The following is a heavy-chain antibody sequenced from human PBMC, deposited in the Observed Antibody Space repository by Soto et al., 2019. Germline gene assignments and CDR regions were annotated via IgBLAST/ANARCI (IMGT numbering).Heavy chain of an antibody. J-gene: IGHJ5*02. CDR1: RGTFSSYA. Sequence: ASVKVSCKACRGTFSSYAISSLRPAPGQGVEWMGWIIPIFGTANYAQKFQRRVTITADEYTSTAYMELSSLRSEDTAMYYCARDPSSGWLYNWFDPWGQGTLVTVSS. CDR3: ARDPSSGWLYNWFDP. CDR2: IIPIFGTA. V-gene: IGHV1-69*13. D-gene: IGHD6-19*01.